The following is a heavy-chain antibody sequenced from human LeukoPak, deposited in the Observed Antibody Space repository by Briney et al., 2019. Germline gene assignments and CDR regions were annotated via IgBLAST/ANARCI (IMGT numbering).Heavy chain of an antibody. J-gene: IGHJ3*02. CDR1: GFTFSSYG. CDR2: ISYDGSNK. D-gene: IGHD3-10*01. V-gene: IGHV3-30*18. CDR3: AKDGYGSGPNGAFDI. Sequence: GGSLRLSCAASGFTFSSYGMHWVRQAPGKGLEWVAVISYDGSNKYYADSVKGRFTISRDNSKNTLYLQMNSLGAEDTAVYYCAKDGYGSGPNGAFDIWGQGTMVTVSS.